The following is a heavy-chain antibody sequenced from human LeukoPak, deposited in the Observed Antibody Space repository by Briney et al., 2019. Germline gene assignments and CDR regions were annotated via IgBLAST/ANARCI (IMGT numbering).Heavy chain of an antibody. V-gene: IGHV3-23*01. CDR3: AKEGLVDILTGYSPYYFDY. Sequence: GGSLRPSCAASGFTFSSYDMSWVRQAPGKGLEWVSAISGSGGSTYYADSVKGRFTISRDNSKNTLYLQMNSLRAEDTAVYYCAKEGLVDILTGYSPYYFDYWGQGTLVTVSS. D-gene: IGHD3-9*01. CDR2: ISGSGGST. J-gene: IGHJ4*02. CDR1: GFTFSSYD.